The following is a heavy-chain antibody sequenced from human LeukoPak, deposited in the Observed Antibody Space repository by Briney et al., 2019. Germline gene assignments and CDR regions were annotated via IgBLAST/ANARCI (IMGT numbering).Heavy chain of an antibody. Sequence: GGSLRLSCAASGFTFSSYGMSWVRQAPGKGLEWVSAISGNGGSTYYADSVKGRFTISRDNSKNPLYLQMNSLRAEDTAVYYCATEISYYYDSSALAGDYWGQGTLVTVSS. V-gene: IGHV3-23*01. J-gene: IGHJ4*02. D-gene: IGHD3-22*01. CDR1: GFTFSSYG. CDR3: ATEISYYYDSSALAGDY. CDR2: ISGNGGST.